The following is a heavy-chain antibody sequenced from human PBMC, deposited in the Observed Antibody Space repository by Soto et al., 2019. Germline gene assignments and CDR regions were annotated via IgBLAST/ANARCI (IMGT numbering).Heavy chain of an antibody. CDR1: GFTFSSYG. CDR3: AREGAPRRLDY. D-gene: IGHD1-26*01. J-gene: IGHJ4*02. CDR2: IWYDGSNK. V-gene: IGHV3-33*01. Sequence: ESVGGVVQPGRSLRLSCAASGFTFSSYGMHWVRQAPGKGLEWVAVIWYDGSNKYYADSVKGRFTISRDNSKNTLYLQMNSLRAEDTAVYYCAREGAPRRLDYWGQGTLVTVSS.